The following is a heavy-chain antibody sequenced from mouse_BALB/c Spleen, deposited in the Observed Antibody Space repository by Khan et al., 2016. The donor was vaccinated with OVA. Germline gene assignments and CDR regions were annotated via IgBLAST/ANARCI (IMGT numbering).Heavy chain of an antibody. J-gene: IGHJ4*01. CDR1: GDSITSGF. CDR3: ARSYGSWAMDY. Sequence: EVQLVESGPSLVKPSQTLSLTCSVTGDSITSGFWNWIRKFPGNKFEYLGYITYSGNIYYNPSLKSRISITRDTSKSQYYLQLNSVTTVDTATYYCARSYGSWAMDYWGQGTSVTVSS. D-gene: IGHD1-1*01. V-gene: IGHV3-8*02. CDR2: ITYSGNI.